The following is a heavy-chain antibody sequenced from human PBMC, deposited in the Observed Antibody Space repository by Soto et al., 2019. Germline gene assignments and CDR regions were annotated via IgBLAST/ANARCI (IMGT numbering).Heavy chain of an antibody. J-gene: IGHJ4*02. CDR3: ARGSGYYYWDDY. V-gene: IGHV1-3*05. CDR2: INAGNGNT. D-gene: IGHD3-22*01. Sequence: QVQLVQSGAAEKKPGASVTVSCKSSGYTFTSYAMHWVRQAPGQRLEWMGWINAGNGNTKYSQKFQGRVTITRDTSASTAYMELSSLRSEDTAVYYCARGSGYYYWDDYWGQGTLVTVSS. CDR1: GYTFTSYA.